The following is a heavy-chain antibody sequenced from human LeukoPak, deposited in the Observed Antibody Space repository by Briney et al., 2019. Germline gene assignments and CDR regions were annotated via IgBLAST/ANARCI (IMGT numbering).Heavy chain of an antibody. CDR2: ISSSSSYI. D-gene: IGHD5-18*01. CDR1: GFTFSSYS. V-gene: IGHV3-21*01. Sequence: GGSLRLSCAASGFTFSSYSMNWVRQAPGKGLEWVSSISSSSSYIYYADSVKGRFTISRDNAKNSLYLQMNSLRAEDTAVYYCARGVDTAMVYHFYYMDVWGKGTTVTVSS. CDR3: ARGVDTAMVYHFYYMDV. J-gene: IGHJ6*03.